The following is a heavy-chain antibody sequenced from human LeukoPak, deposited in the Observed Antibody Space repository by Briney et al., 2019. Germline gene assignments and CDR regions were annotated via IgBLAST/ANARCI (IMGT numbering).Heavy chain of an antibody. J-gene: IGHJ4*02. D-gene: IGHD5-12*01. CDR3: ARDPYSGYDPKAPDY. V-gene: IGHV3-33*01. CDR1: GFTFSSYG. Sequence: GGSLRLSCAASGFTFSSYGMHWVRQAPGKGLEWVAVIWYDGSNKYYADSVKGRFTISRDNSKNTLYLQMNSLGVEDTAVYYCARDPYSGYDPKAPDYWGQGILVTVSS. CDR2: IWYDGSNK.